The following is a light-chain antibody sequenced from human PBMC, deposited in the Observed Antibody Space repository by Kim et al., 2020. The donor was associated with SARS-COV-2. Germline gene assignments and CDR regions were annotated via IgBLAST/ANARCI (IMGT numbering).Light chain of an antibody. CDR2: RNN. J-gene: IGLJ3*02. V-gene: IGLV1-47*01. Sequence: QSVLTRPPSASGTPGQRVTISCSGSSSNIGSNYVYWYQQLPGTAPKLLIYRNNQRPSGVPDRFSGSKSGTSASLAISGLRSEDEADYYCAAWDDSLSAWVFGGGTQLTVL. CDR1: SSNIGSNY. CDR3: AAWDDSLSAWV.